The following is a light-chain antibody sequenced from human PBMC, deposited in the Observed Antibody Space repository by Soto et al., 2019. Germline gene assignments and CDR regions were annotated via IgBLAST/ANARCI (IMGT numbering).Light chain of an antibody. CDR2: GTS. J-gene: IGKJ4*01. CDR3: QQYSSSPLT. V-gene: IGKV3-20*01. CDR1: QSVSSN. Sequence: EIVMTQSPATLSVSPGERATLSCRAGQSVSSNLAWYQQKPGQAPRLLIYGTSSRATGIPDRFSGSGSGTDFTLTISRLEPEDFAVYHCQQYSSSPLTFGGGTKVDIK.